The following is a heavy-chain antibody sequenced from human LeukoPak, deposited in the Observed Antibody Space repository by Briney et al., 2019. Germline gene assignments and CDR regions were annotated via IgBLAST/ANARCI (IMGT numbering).Heavy chain of an antibody. CDR1: GYTLTELS. D-gene: IGHD6-6*01. V-gene: IGHV1-24*01. CDR2: FDPEDGET. CDR3: ARVWGLPPYSSSSYFDY. Sequence: ASVKVSCKVSGYTLTELSMHWVRQAPGKGLEWMGGFDPEDGETIYAQKFQGRVTMTEDTSTDTAYMELSSLRSEDTAVYYCARVWGLPPYSSSSYFDYWGQGTLVTVSS. J-gene: IGHJ4*02.